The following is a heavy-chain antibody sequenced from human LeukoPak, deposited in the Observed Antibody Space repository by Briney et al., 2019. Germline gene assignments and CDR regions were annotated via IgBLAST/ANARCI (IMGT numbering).Heavy chain of an antibody. V-gene: IGHV4-34*01. J-gene: IGHJ4*02. Sequence: PSETLSLTCAVYGGSFSGYYWSWIRQPPGKGLEWIGEINHSGSTNYNPSLKSRVTISVDTSKNQFSLKLSSVTAADTAVYYCATTKYYYDSSGYYPLIDYWGQGTLVTVSS. D-gene: IGHD3-22*01. CDR1: GGSFSGYY. CDR2: INHSGST. CDR3: ATTKYYYDSSGYYPLIDY.